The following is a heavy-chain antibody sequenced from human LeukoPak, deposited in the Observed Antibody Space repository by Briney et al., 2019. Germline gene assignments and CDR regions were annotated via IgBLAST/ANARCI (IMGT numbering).Heavy chain of an antibody. J-gene: IGHJ4*02. Sequence: GASVKVSCKASGYTFTGYYMHWVRQAPGQGLEWLGWINPNSGGTNHAQKFQGRVIMTRDTSISTAYMDLTGLTSDDTAVYYCARGVYSYATHFDYWGQGTLVTVSS. D-gene: IGHD3-16*01. CDR1: GYTFTGYY. V-gene: IGHV1-2*02. CDR3: ARGVYSYATHFDY. CDR2: INPNSGGT.